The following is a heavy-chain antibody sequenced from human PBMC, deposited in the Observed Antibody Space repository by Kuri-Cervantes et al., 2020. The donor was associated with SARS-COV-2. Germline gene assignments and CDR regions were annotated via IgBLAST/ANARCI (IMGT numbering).Heavy chain of an antibody. CDR3: ASSPMVRGVTRNYYYYGMDV. V-gene: IGHV5-51*01. J-gene: IGHJ6*02. CDR2: IYPGDSDT. D-gene: IGHD3-10*01. CDR1: GYSFTSYW. Sequence: GESLKISCKGSGYSFTSYWIGWVRQMPGKGLEWMGIIYPGDSDTRYSPSFQGQVTISADKSNSTAYLQWSSLKASDTAMYYCASSPMVRGVTRNYYYYGMDVWGQGTTVTVSS.